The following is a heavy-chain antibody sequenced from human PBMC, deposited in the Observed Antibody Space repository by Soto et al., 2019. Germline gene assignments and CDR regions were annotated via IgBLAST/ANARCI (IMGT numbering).Heavy chain of an antibody. CDR2: IYPGDSDT. J-gene: IGHJ6*02. V-gene: IGHV5-51*01. Sequence: ESLKISCKGSGYSFTSYWIGWVRQMPGKGLEWMGIIYPGDSDTRYSPSFQGQVTISADKSISTAYLQWSSLKASDTAMYYCARRVAEAGTRHYGMDVWGQGTTVTVSS. CDR1: GYSFTSYW. CDR3: ARRVAEAGTRHYGMDV. D-gene: IGHD6-13*01.